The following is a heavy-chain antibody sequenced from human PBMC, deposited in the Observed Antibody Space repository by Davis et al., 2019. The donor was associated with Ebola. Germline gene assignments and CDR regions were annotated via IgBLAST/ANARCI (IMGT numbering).Heavy chain of an antibody. J-gene: IGHJ4*02. D-gene: IGHD3-9*01. CDR3: ATLRYFDWLFPNGPDY. V-gene: IGHV3-53*01. CDR2: VYSGGST. CDR1: GFNVFRNY. Sequence: GESLKISCAASGFNVFRNYITWVRQGPGKGLEWVSVVYSGGSTYYADSVKGRFTISRHSSKNTVYLQMDSLRAEDTAVYYCATLRYFDWLFPNGPDYWGQGTLVTVSS.